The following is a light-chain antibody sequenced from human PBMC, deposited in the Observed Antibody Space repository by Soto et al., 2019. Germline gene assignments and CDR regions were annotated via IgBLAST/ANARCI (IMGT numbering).Light chain of an antibody. CDR3: CSYAGSTTHVL. Sequence: QSVLTQPPSVSGAPGQRVTISCTGSSSNIGANYDVHWYQHLPGTAPKLMIYEASKRPSGVSNRFSGSKSGNTASLTISGLQAEDEADYYCCSYAGSTTHVLFGGGTKLTVL. CDR2: EAS. J-gene: IGLJ2*01. CDR1: SSNIGANYD. V-gene: IGLV1-40*01.